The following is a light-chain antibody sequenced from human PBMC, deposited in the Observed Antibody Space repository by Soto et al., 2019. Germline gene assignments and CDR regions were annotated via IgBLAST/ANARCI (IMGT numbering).Light chain of an antibody. V-gene: IGLV2-8*01. Sequence: QSVLTQPPSASGSPGQSVTISCTGTNSDVGGYNFVSWYQQHPGKAPKLMIYEVSKRPSGVPDRFSGSKSGSTASLTVSGLQAEDEADYYCSSYAGSNNVIFGGGTKVTVL. CDR3: SSYAGSNNVI. J-gene: IGLJ2*01. CDR2: EVS. CDR1: NSDVGGYNF.